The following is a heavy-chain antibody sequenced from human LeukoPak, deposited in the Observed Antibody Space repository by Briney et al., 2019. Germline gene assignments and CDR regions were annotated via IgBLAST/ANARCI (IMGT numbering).Heavy chain of an antibody. V-gene: IGHV4-59*12. CDR1: GGSISSYY. D-gene: IGHD1-26*01. J-gene: IGHJ4*02. Sequence: SETLSLTCTVSGGSISSYYWSWIRQPPGKGLEWIGYIYYSGSTNYNPSLKSRVTMSVDTSKNQFSLKLSSVTAADTAVYYCASTQNGKLDYWGQGALVTVSS. CDR3: ASTQNGKLDY. CDR2: IYYSGST.